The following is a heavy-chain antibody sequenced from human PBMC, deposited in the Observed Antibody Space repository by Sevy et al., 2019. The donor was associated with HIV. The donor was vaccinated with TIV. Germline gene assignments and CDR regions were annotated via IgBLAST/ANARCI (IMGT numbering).Heavy chain of an antibody. Sequence: ASVKVSCKASGYTFTSYGISWVRQAPGQGLEWMGWISAYNGNTNYAQKLQGRVTMTTDTSTSTAYMGRRSLGSDDTAVYYCARGGRRGDYYDTFDYWGQGTLVTVSS. CDR2: ISAYNGNT. D-gene: IGHD3-22*01. J-gene: IGHJ4*02. CDR1: GYTFTSYG. V-gene: IGHV1-18*01. CDR3: ARGGRRGDYYDTFDY.